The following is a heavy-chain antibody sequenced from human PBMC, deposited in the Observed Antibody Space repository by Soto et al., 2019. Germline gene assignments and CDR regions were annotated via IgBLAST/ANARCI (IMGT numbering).Heavy chain of an antibody. CDR3: ARAMGSYTVPNLIDY. CDR1: GFTFSSYG. CDR2: IWYDGSNK. Sequence: GGSLRLSCAASGFTFSSYGMHCVRHAPGKGLEWVAVIWYDGSNKYYADSVKGRFTISRDNCKNTLYLQMNSLRAEDTAVYYCARAMGSYTVPNLIDYWGQGTLVTVSS. J-gene: IGHJ4*02. D-gene: IGHD3-3*01. V-gene: IGHV3-33*01.